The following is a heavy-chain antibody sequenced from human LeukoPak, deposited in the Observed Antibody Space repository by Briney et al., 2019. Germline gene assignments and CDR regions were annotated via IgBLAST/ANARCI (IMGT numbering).Heavy chain of an antibody. CDR2: IHTSGST. CDR3: SRGNNYVDFDY. Sequence: SETLSLTCTVSGGSVSSGSYFWSWIRQPAGKGLQWIGRIHTSGSTEYNPSLKSRVTISVDTSKNQLSQKLSSVTAADTAVYYCSRGNNYVDFDYWGQGTLVTVSS. J-gene: IGHJ4*02. V-gene: IGHV4-61*02. CDR1: GGSVSSGSYF. D-gene: IGHD4-11*01.